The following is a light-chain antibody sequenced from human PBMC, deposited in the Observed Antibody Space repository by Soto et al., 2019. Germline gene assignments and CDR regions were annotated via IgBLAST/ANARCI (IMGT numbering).Light chain of an antibody. CDR3: QVWDSSNDHVI. V-gene: IGLV3-21*04. Sequence: YELTQPPSVSVAPGKTARITCGGNNIGSKGVHWYQQKPGQAPVLVIYYNTDRPSGIPERFSGSNSGNTATLTISRVEAGDEADYYCQVWDSSNDHVIFGGGTKLTVL. CDR2: YNT. CDR1: NIGSKG. J-gene: IGLJ2*01.